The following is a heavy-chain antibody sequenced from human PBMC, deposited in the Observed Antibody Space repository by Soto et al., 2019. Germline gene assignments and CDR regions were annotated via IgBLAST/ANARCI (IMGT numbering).Heavy chain of an antibody. Sequence: PSETLSLTCTVSGGSISSYYWSWIRQPPGKGLERIGYIYYSGSTNYNPSLKSRVTISVDTSKNQSSLKLSSVTAADTAVYYCARGRFGELAYKYYFDYWGQGTLVTVSS. CDR2: IYYSGST. D-gene: IGHD3-10*01. J-gene: IGHJ4*02. CDR3: ARGRFGELAYKYYFDY. CDR1: GGSISSYY. V-gene: IGHV4-59*01.